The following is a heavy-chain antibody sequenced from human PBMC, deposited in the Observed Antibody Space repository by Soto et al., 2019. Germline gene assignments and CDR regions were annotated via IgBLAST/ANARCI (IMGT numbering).Heavy chain of an antibody. CDR3: ARHCSSTSCYSPSNDAFDI. CDR2: IIPILGIA. CDR1: GGTFSSYT. Sequence: PVKVSCTASGGTFSSYTISWVRQATGQGLEWMGRIIPILGIANYAQKFQGRVTITADKSTSTAYMELSSLRSEDTAVYYCARHCSSTSCYSPSNDAFDIWGQGTMVTVSS. V-gene: IGHV1-69*02. D-gene: IGHD2-2*01. J-gene: IGHJ3*02.